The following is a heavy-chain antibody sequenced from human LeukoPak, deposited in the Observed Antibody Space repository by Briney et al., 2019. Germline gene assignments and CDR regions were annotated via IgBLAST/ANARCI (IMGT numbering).Heavy chain of an antibody. Sequence: SETLFLTCTVSGGSISSSSYYWSWIRQPPGKGLEWIGYIYYSGSTNYNPSLKSRVTISVDTSKNQFSLKLSSVTAADTAVYYCARAIHDYSYYYMDVWGKGTTVTVSS. V-gene: IGHV4-61*01. CDR2: IYYSGST. J-gene: IGHJ6*03. CDR3: ARAIHDYSYYYMDV. CDR1: GGSISSSSYY.